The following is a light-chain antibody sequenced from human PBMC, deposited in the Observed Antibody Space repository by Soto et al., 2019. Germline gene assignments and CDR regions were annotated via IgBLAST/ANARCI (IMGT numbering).Light chain of an antibody. CDR1: LGIGSY. Sequence: DIQMTQSPSSLSASVGDRVTITCRASLGIGSYLAWYQQKPGKVPKLLIHAASALQSGVPSRFSGSGSGTEFTLTIRSLQPEDVATYYCQAYNGAPWTFGQGSRVEVK. J-gene: IGKJ1*01. V-gene: IGKV1-27*01. CDR2: AAS. CDR3: QAYNGAPWT.